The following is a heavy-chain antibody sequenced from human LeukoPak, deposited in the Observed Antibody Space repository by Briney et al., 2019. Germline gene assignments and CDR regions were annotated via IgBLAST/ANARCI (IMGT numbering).Heavy chain of an antibody. J-gene: IGHJ4*02. CDR2: INPNSGGT. D-gene: IGHD6-19*01. CDR1: GYTFTGYY. CDR3: ARILGIAVAGSDY. Sequence: ASVKLSCKASGYTFTGYYMHWVRQAPGQGLEWMGWINPNSGGTNYAQKFQGRVTMTRDTSISTAYMELSRLRSDDTAVYYCARILGIAVAGSDYWGQGTLVTVSS. V-gene: IGHV1-2*02.